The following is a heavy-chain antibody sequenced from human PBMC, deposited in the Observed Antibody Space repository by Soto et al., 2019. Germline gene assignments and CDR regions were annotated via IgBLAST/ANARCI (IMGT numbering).Heavy chain of an antibody. CDR2: IYHSGST. D-gene: IGHD3-22*01. Sequence: PSETLSLTCAVSGGSLSSGGHSWSWIRQPPGKGLEWIGYIYHSGSTYYNPSLKSRVTISVDRSKNQFSLKLSSVTAADTAVYYCARSRITMIVVPSAFDIWGQGTMVTVSS. CDR3: ARSRITMIVVPSAFDI. V-gene: IGHV4-30-2*01. CDR1: GGSLSSGGHS. J-gene: IGHJ3*02.